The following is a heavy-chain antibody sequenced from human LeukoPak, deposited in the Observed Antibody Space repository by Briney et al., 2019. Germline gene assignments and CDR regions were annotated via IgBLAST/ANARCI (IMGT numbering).Heavy chain of an antibody. J-gene: IGHJ4*02. D-gene: IGHD6-19*01. CDR3: ARGRTRLYSSGWYIDY. CDR1: GGSISSNNW. Sequence: SETLSLTCAVSGGSISSNNWWGWVRQPPGKGLEWIGEIYHSGSPNYNPSLKSRVTISVDKSRNHFSLNLSSVTAADTAVYYCARGRTRLYSSGWYIDYWGQGTLVTVSS. CDR2: IYHSGSP. V-gene: IGHV4-4*02.